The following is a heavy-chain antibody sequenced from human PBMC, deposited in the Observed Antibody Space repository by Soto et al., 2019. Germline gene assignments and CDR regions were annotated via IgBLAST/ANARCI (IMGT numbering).Heavy chain of an antibody. Sequence: SVKVSCKASGGTFSSYAISWVRQAPGQGGEWMGGIIPIFGTANYAQKFQGRVTITADESTSTAYMELSSLRSEDSAVYYCATDLLSVAFYTRSDYYGMDVWGQGTTVTVSS. J-gene: IGHJ6*02. CDR1: GGTFSSYA. CDR2: IIPIFGTA. D-gene: IGHD3-16*01. V-gene: IGHV1-69*01. CDR3: ATDLLSVAFYTRSDYYGMDV.